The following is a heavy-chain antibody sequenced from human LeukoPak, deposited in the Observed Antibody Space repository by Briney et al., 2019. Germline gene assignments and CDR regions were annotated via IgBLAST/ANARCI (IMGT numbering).Heavy chain of an antibody. D-gene: IGHD2-2*01. CDR1: GGSISSYY. V-gene: IGHV4-59*01. J-gene: IGHJ3*02. CDR3: ARDPYCSSTSCHEDAFDI. CDR2: VYYSGTS. Sequence: PSETLSLTCTVSGGSISSYYWSWIRQPPGKGLEWIGYVYYSGTSNYNPSLKSRVTISVDTSKNQFSLKLSSVTAADTAVYYCARDPYCSSTSCHEDAFDIWGQGTMVTVSS.